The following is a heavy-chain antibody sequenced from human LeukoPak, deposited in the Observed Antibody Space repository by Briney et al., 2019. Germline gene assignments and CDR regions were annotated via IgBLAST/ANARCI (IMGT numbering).Heavy chain of an antibody. J-gene: IGHJ5*02. CDR1: GFTFSKYG. D-gene: IGHD7-27*01. CDR2: INRNGDII. CDR3: AKDTDTGGINGYDP. V-gene: IGHV3-20*01. Sequence: GGSLRLSCEASGFTFSKYGMSWVRQFRGKRPEWVATINRNGDIIYYGDSLKGRFTVSRDNAKNSVYLQMNSLRVDDTALYHCAKDTDTGGINGYDPWGQGTLVTVSS.